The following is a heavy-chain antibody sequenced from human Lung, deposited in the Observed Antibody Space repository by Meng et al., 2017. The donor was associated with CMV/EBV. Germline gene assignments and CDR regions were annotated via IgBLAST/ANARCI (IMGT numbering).Heavy chain of an antibody. CDR3: ARDRAMGSSWFDP. CDR1: DYTFSSYG. CDR2: ISGYNGNT. J-gene: IGHJ5*02. Sequence: ASXXVSXKASDYTFSSYGISWVRQAPGQGLEWMGWISGYNGNTNYAQRLQGRVTMTTDTSTSTAYMELRSLRFDDTAVYYCARDRAMGSSWFDPWGQGTLVTGS. D-gene: IGHD2-2*01. V-gene: IGHV1-18*01.